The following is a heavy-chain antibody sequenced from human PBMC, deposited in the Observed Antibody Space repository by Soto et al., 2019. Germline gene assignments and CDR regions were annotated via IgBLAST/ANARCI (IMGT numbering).Heavy chain of an antibody. CDR2: IYSGGAT. V-gene: IGHV3-53*01. CDR1: GFSVSSNY. J-gene: IGHJ4*02. CDR3: ARELDTSGYILGY. Sequence: EVQLVECGGGLIQPGGSLRLSCAASGFSVSSNYMTWVRQAPGKGLEWVSVIYSGGATYYADSVKGRFTISRDNSKNTLYLQMNSLRAEDTAVYYCARELDTSGYILGYWGQGTLVTVSS. D-gene: IGHD3-22*01.